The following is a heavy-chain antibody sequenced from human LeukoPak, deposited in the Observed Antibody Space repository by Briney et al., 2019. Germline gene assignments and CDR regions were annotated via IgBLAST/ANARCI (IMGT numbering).Heavy chain of an antibody. V-gene: IGHV4-34*01. D-gene: IGHD3-10*01. CDR1: GGTFSGYY. CDR3: ARGRILWFGELFPRWFDP. J-gene: IGHJ5*02. CDR2: INHSGST. Sequence: SSETVSLTCAVYGGTFSGYYWSWIRQPPGKGLEWIGEINHSGSTNYNPSLKSRVTISLDTSKNQFSLKLSSVTAADTAVYYCARGRILWFGELFPRWFDPWGQGTLVTVSS.